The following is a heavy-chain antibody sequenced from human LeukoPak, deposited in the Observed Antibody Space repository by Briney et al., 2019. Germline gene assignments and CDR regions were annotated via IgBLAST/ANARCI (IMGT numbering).Heavy chain of an antibody. Sequence: ASVKVSCKASGYTFTSYGISWVRQAPGQGLEWMGWINPNSGGTNYAQKFQGRVTMTRDTSISTAYMELSRLRSDDTAVYYCAREAKQQWLDDYWGQGTLVTVSS. CDR1: GYTFTSYG. J-gene: IGHJ4*02. D-gene: IGHD6-19*01. CDR3: AREAKQQWLDDY. V-gene: IGHV1-2*02. CDR2: INPNSGGT.